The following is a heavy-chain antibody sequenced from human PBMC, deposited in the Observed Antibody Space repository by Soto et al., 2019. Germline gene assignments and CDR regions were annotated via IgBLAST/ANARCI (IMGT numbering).Heavy chain of an antibody. V-gene: IGHV4-30-4*01. CDR3: ARERPDGARLDP. CDR1: GGSISSGDYY. D-gene: IGHD6-25*01. CDR2: SYYSGRT. Sequence: QVQLQESGPGLVKPSQTLSLTCTISGGSISSGDYYWSWILQPPGKGLGAIGYSYYSGRTFYNPSLKSRVTISVDTSKNQFSLKLSSVPAADTAVYYCARERPDGARLDPWGQGTLVTVSS. J-gene: IGHJ5*02.